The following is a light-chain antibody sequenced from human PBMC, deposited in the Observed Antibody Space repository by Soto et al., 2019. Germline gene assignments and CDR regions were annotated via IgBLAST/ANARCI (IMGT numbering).Light chain of an antibody. CDR3: SSYTSSFVV. Sequence: QSVLTQPASVSGSPGQSITISCTGTSSDVGGHNYICWYQHHPGKAPKVMIYEVSNRPSGVSNRFFGSKSGNTASLTISGLQAEDEADYYCSSYTSSFVVFGGGTKLTVL. V-gene: IGLV2-14*01. CDR1: SSDVGGHNY. CDR2: EVS. J-gene: IGLJ2*01.